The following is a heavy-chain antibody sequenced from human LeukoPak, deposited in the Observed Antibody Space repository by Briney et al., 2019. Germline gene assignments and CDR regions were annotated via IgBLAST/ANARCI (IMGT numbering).Heavy chain of an antibody. V-gene: IGHV3-33*08. D-gene: IGHD2-21*01. CDR1: GFTFSGYW. J-gene: IGHJ4*02. Sequence: GGSLRLSCAASGFTFSGYWMSWVRQAPGKGLEWVARLVYDGIINYGDFAKGRFTISRDNSKSALYLEMNSLRVEDSGIYYCARDLSAAYDFWGQGVVVTVSS. CDR2: LVYDGII. CDR3: ARDLSAAYDF.